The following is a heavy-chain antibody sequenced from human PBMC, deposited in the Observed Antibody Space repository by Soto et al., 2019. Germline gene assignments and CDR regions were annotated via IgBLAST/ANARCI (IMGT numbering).Heavy chain of an antibody. CDR1: GFTFSSYG. Sequence: QVQLVESGGGVVKPGRSLRLYCAASGFTFSSYGMHWVRQAPGKGLEWVAVISYDGSNKYYADSVKCRFTISRDNSKNTLYLQMNSLRAEDTAVYYCAKGYGDYDYWGQGTLVTVSS. CDR2: ISYDGSNK. V-gene: IGHV3-30*18. J-gene: IGHJ4*02. CDR3: AKGYGDYDY. D-gene: IGHD4-17*01.